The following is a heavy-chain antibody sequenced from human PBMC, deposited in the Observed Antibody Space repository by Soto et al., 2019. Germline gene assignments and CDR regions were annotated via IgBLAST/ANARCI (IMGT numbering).Heavy chain of an antibody. CDR3: ASELEYSGRVPTLDV. Sequence: WAHAKVYCKASGATIPRPAVKRVRQARGQRLEWRGWIVVGSGNTNYAQKFQERVTITRDMSTSTAYMELSSLRSEDTAVYYCASELEYSGRVPTLDVGGQ. CDR1: GATIPRPA. D-gene: IGHD6-13*01. V-gene: IGHV1-58*01. J-gene: IGHJ6*01. CDR2: IVVGSGNT.